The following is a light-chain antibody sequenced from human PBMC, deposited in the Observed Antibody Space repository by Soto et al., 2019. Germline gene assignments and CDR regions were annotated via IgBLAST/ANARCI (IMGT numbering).Light chain of an antibody. CDR3: QQYKIYPRT. J-gene: IGKJ4*01. CDR2: AAS. CDR1: QDISNH. V-gene: IGKV1-16*01. Sequence: DIQVTLSPSSLSASIGDRVTITCRASQDISNHLAWFQLKPGKAPKPLITAASNLQSGVPSRFSGSGSGTDFTLTISSLQPEDFTTYYCQQYKIYPRTFGRGTTVEIK.